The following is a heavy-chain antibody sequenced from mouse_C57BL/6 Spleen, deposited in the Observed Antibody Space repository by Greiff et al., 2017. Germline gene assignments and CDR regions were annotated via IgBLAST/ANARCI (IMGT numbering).Heavy chain of an antibody. CDR2: ISYSGIT. V-gene: IGHV3-8*01. CDR1: GYSITSDY. J-gene: IGHJ4*01. CDR3: SRYGSSYAMDY. D-gene: IGHD1-1*01. Sequence: EVNVVESGPGLAKPSQTLSLTCSVTGYSITSDYWNWIRKFPGNKLEYMGYISYSGITYYNPYLKSRISITLDTSKNQYYLQLNSVTTEETAAYYCSRYGSSYAMDYWGQGTSVTVSS.